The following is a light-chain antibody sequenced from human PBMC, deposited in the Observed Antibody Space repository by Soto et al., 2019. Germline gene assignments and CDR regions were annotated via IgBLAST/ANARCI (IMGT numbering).Light chain of an antibody. CDR3: SSYTSSSTLVV. CDR2: DVS. Sequence: QSALTQPASVSGSPGQSITICCTGTSSDVGGYNYVSWYQQHPGKAPKLMNYDVSNRPSGVSNRFSGSKSGNTASLTISGLQAEDEGDYYCSSYTSSSTLVVFGGGTKLTVL. CDR1: SSDVGGYNY. V-gene: IGLV2-14*01. J-gene: IGLJ2*01.